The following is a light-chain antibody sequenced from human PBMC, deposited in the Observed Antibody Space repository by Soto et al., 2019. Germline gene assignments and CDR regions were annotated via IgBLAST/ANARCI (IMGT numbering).Light chain of an antibody. CDR2: EVN. J-gene: IGLJ2*01. Sequence: QAALTQPPSASGSPGQSVTISCTGTSTDVGDYKYVFWYQQHPGKAPKLLIYEVNKRPSGVPDRFSGSKSGNTASLTVSGLHAEDEADYYCSSLAGGTLVFGGGTKLTVL. V-gene: IGLV2-8*01. CDR3: SSLAGGTLV. CDR1: STDVGDYKY.